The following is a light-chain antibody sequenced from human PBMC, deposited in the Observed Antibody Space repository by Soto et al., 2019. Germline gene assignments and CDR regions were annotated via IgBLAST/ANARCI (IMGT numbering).Light chain of an antibody. CDR1: QSVSSN. V-gene: IGKV3-15*01. Sequence: EVVMTQSPATLSVSPGERATLSCRASQSVSSNLGWYQEKPGQAPRLLIYGASTRATGIPVRFSGSGSGTDFTLTISSLQSEDFAVYYCQHYNNWPPWTFGQGTKVEIK. CDR2: GAS. CDR3: QHYNNWPPWT. J-gene: IGKJ1*01.